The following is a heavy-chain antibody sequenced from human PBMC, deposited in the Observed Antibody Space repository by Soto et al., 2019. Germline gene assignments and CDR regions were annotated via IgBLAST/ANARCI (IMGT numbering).Heavy chain of an antibody. V-gene: IGHV3-21*01. CDR2: ISSSSSYI. CDR3: ARAPYYYDSSGYFLF. D-gene: IGHD3-22*01. Sequence: TGGSLRLSCAASGFTFSSYSMNWVRQAPGKGLEWVSSISSSSSYIYYADSVKGRFTISRDNAKNSLYLQMNSLRAEDTAVYYCARAPYYYDSSGYFLFWGQGTLVTLSS. CDR1: GFTFSSYS. J-gene: IGHJ4*02.